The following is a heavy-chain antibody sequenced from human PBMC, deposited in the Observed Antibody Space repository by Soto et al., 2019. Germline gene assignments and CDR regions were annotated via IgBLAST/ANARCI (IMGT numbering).Heavy chain of an antibody. CDR2: ITSSSSYI. Sequence: EVQLVESGGGLVKPGESLRVSCAASGFTFSLYSMIWVRQAPGKGLEWVASITSSSSYIYYEDSLKGRFTISRDNAKNSLFLQLDSLRAEDTAVYFCVRARSTDSRPDYWGQGTLVTVSS. V-gene: IGHV3-21*01. CDR1: GFTFSLYS. CDR3: VRARSTDSRPDY. D-gene: IGHD3-22*01. J-gene: IGHJ4*02.